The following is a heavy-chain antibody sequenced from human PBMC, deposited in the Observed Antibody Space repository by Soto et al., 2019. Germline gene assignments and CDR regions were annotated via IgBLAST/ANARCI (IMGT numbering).Heavy chain of an antibody. CDR2: ISWNSGS. CDR1: GFTFSNYA. D-gene: IGHD1-26*01. V-gene: IGHV3-9*01. CDR3: AKGGVEYSYGIDV. Sequence: PGGSLRLSCAASGFTFSNYAMHWVRQAPGKGLEWVSGISWNSGSIYADAVKGRFTISRDNAKNSLSLQMNSLRAEDTAMYYCAKGGVEYSYGIDVWGQGTTVTVSS. J-gene: IGHJ6*02.